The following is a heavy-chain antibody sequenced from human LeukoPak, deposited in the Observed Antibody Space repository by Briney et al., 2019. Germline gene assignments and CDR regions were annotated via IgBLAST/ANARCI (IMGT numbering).Heavy chain of an antibody. J-gene: IGHJ4*02. D-gene: IGHD5-12*01. V-gene: IGHV4-59*08. Sequence: SETLSLTCTASGGSISSYYWSWIRQPPGKGLEWIGYIYYSGSTNYNPSLKSRVTISVDTSKNQFSPKLSSVTAADTAVYYCARHAPRGYVYYFDYWGQGTLVTASS. CDR2: IYYSGST. CDR3: ARHAPRGYVYYFDY. CDR1: GGSISSYY.